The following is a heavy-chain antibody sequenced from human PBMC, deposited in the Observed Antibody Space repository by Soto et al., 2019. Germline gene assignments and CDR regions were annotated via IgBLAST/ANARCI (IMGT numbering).Heavy chain of an antibody. V-gene: IGHV3-30*03. Sequence: QVQLVESGGGVVQPGRSLRLTCAASGFIFSGSGMHWFLQAPGKGLEWVALVSNDGIRKYYGDSVKGRFTISRDNAENTLYLQMNSLRAEDTAVYYCARWVGGSMYDNSGKYDSWGQGTLVTVSS. CDR1: GFIFSGSG. J-gene: IGHJ5*01. CDR2: VSNDGIRK. D-gene: IGHD3-22*01. CDR3: ARWVGGSMYDNSGKYDS.